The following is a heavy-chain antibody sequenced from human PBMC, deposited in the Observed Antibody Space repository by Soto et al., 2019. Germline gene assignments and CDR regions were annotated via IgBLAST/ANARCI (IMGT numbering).Heavy chain of an antibody. CDR2: INHSGST. CDR1: GGSFSGYY. J-gene: IGHJ4*02. V-gene: IGHV4-34*01. D-gene: IGHD3-10*01. CDR3: ARVFYGSGSYESPRDIKFLDY. Sequence: QVQLQQWGAGLLKPSETLSLTCAVYGGSFSGYYWSWIRQPPGKGLEWIGEINHSGSTNYNPSLKRRVTISVDTSKNQFSLKLSSVTAADTAVYYCARVFYGSGSYESPRDIKFLDYWGQGTLVTVSS.